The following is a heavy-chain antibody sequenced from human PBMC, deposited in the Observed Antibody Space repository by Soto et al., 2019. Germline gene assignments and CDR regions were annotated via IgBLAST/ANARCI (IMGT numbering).Heavy chain of an antibody. Sequence: GGSLILSCAASGFTFSSYGMHWVRQAPGKGLEWVAVIWYDGSNKYYADSVKGRFTISRDNSKNTLYLQMNSLRAEDTAVYYCARAHSDIVVVPAATYFEYWGQGTLVNVSS. D-gene: IGHD2-2*01. CDR2: IWYDGSNK. J-gene: IGHJ4*02. CDR1: GFTFSSYG. V-gene: IGHV3-33*01. CDR3: ARAHSDIVVVPAATYFEY.